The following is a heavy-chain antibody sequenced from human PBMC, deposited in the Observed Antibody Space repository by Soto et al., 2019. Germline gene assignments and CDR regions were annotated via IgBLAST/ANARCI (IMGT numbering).Heavy chain of an antibody. CDR3: ERHHGHTTSENWVDP. J-gene: IGHJ5*02. CDR2: ISTYSGDT. Sequence: QVHLVQSGVEVKTPGASVKVSCQASGYTFFTYDISWVRQAPGQGLEWMGWISTYSGDTKYAQKFQGRVTMTTDTPTTKAYLELRSLRSDDTDVYYYERHHGHTTSENWVDPWGQGTLVTVSS. CDR1: GYTFFTYD. D-gene: IGHD1-1*01. V-gene: IGHV1-18*01.